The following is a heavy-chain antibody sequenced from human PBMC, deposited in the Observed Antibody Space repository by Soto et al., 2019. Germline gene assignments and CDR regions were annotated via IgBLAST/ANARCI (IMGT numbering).Heavy chain of an antibody. D-gene: IGHD3-3*01. V-gene: IGHV1-69*06. CDR2: IVPMFGTS. J-gene: IGHJ4*02. CDR1: GGTSTRYA. Sequence: QERLVQSGAEVRKPGSSVMVSCKVTGGTSTRYAINWVRQAPGQGLEWMGGIVPMFGTSKYAQKFQGRVTITADTSTNIAYIELRSLRSEDTAVYYCNRGSEYDFWSGYLWGQGTLVSLSS. CDR3: NRGSEYDFWSGYL.